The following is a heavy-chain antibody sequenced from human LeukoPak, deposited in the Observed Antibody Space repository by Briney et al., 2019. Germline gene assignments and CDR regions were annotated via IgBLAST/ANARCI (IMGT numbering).Heavy chain of an antibody. CDR3: AKDYGDLKEDF. Sequence: GGSLRLSCPASGLAFSSHAMSWVRQAPGKGLEWVSSISGSGGSTYYADSVKGRFTISRDNAKNTLYLQMNRLRAENTAVYYCAKDYGDLKEDFCGQGTLVTVSS. CDR1: GLAFSSHA. V-gene: IGHV3-23*01. J-gene: IGHJ4*02. D-gene: IGHD4-17*01. CDR2: ISGSGGST.